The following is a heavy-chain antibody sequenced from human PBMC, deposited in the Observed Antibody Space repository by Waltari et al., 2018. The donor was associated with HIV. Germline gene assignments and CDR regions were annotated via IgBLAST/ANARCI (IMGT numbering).Heavy chain of an antibody. CDR3: ARGSPTLQFYDDFSGYLDAFDV. V-gene: IGHV4-34*01. CDR2: INQSGNI. Sequence: QVQLQQWGAGLLKPSETLSLTCAVSGGSFSAYYWSWIRQTPGKGLEWIGEINQSGNIHQGPSLNSRLTISVDPSKNPFSLKMTSMTAADTAVYYCARGSPTLQFYDDFSGYLDAFDVWGHGTMVTVSS. J-gene: IGHJ3*01. D-gene: IGHD3-22*01. CDR1: GGSFSAYY.